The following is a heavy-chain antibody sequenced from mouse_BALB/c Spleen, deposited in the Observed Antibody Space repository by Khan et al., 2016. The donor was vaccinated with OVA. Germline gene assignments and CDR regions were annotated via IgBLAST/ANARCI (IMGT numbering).Heavy chain of an antibody. D-gene: IGHD2-14*01. CDR3: ARGGADYYRNDGGAMEY. CDR2: INTHSGVP. V-gene: IGHV9-4*02. CDR1: GYTFTTAG. Sequence: QIQLVQSGPELKKPGETVRISCKASGYTFTTAGIQWVQKMPGKGLKWIGWINTHSGVPKYAEDFKGRFAFSLEISVNTAYLQITNLNNEDTATYFCARGGADYYRNDGGAMEYWGQGTSVTVSS. J-gene: IGHJ4*01.